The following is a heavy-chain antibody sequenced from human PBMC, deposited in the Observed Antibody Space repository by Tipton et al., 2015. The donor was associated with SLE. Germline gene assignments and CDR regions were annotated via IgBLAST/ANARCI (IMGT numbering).Heavy chain of an antibody. D-gene: IGHD3-22*01. V-gene: IGHV4-39*01. CDR1: GGSISSGGYY. CDR3: ARQDYYDSSGYYYYYYYMDV. Sequence: TLSLTCTVSGGSISSGGYYWSWIRQPPGKGLEWIGEINHSGSTYYNPSLKSRVTISVDTSKNQFSLKLSSVTAADTAVYYCARQDYYDSSGYYYYYYYMDVWGKGTTVTVSS. CDR2: INHSGST. J-gene: IGHJ6*03.